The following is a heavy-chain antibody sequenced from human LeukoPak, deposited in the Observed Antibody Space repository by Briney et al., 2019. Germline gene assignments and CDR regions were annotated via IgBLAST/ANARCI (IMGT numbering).Heavy chain of an antibody. CDR2: ISAYNGNT. CDR1: GYTFTSYG. CDR3: ARDGRMFGRENWRALDY. D-gene: IGHD3-10*02. V-gene: IGHV1-18*01. J-gene: IGHJ4*02. Sequence: ASVKVSCKASGYTFTSYGISWVRQAPGQGLEWMGWISAYNGNTNYAQELQGRVTMTTDTSTSTAYMELRSLRSDDTAVYYCARDGRMFGRENWRALDYWGQGTLVTVSS.